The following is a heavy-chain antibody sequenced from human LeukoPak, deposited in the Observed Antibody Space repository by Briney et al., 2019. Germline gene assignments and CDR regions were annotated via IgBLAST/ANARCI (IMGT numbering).Heavy chain of an antibody. J-gene: IGHJ4*02. CDR2: ISSVSDYI. CDR3: ARDLYTSMVFDY. Sequence: GGSLRLSCAASGFTLSSYNMNWVRQAPGRGLQWVSSISSVSDYIYYADSVKGRFTISRDNANNSLYLQMNSLRAEDTAVYYCARDLYTSMVFDYWGPGTLVTVSS. D-gene: IGHD5-18*01. V-gene: IGHV3-21*01. CDR1: GFTLSSYN.